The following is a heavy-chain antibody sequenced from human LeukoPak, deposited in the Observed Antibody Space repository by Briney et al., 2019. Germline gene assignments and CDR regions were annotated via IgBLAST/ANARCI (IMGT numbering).Heavy chain of an antibody. D-gene: IGHD6-19*01. CDR3: AALYSSGWDAFDI. Sequence: GASVKVSCKASGFTFTSSAVQWVRQARGQRLEWIGWIVVGSGNTNYAQKFQKRVTITRDMSTSTAYMELSSLRSEDTAVYYCAALYSSGWDAFDIWGQGTMVTVSS. CDR1: GFTFTSSA. CDR2: IVVGSGNT. V-gene: IGHV1-58*01. J-gene: IGHJ3*02.